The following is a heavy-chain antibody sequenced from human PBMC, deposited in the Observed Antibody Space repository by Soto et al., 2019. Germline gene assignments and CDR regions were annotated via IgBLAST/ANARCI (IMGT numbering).Heavy chain of an antibody. J-gene: IGHJ4*02. Sequence: TGGSLRLSCAASGFTFSSYALHWVRQAPGKGLEWVAVISYDGSIKYYADSVKGRFTISRDYSKNTLYLQMDSLRAEDTALYYWATDTERRLLKYYFDYWGQRTLVTVSS. V-gene: IGHV3-30-3*01. D-gene: IGHD2-2*02. CDR3: ATDTERRLLKYYFDY. CDR1: GFTFSSYA. CDR2: ISYDGSIK.